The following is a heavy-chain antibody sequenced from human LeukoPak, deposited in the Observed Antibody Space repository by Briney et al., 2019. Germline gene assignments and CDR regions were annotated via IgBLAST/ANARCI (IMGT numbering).Heavy chain of an antibody. Sequence: PGGSLRLSCAASGFTFSNYGTHWVRQAPGKGLEWVTFMQYDGSVKFYADSVKGRFTISRDNSKNTLYLQMNSLRAEDTAVYYCAKDGTTYSSSSFHHFDYWGQGTPVTVSS. V-gene: IGHV3-30*02. J-gene: IGHJ4*02. CDR3: AKDGTTYSSSSFHHFDY. CDR1: GFTFSNYG. CDR2: MQYDGSVK. D-gene: IGHD6-6*01.